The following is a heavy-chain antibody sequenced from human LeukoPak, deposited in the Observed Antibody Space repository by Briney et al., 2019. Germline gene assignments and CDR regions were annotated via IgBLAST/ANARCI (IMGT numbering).Heavy chain of an antibody. Sequence: SETLSLTCTVSGGSISSYYWSWIRQPPGKGLEWVGYIYYSGSTNYNPSLKSRVTISVDTSKNQFSLKLSSVTAADTAVYYCARDSLMVRGVIAFDIWGQGTMVTVSS. CDR3: ARDSLMVRGVIAFDI. CDR2: IYYSGST. J-gene: IGHJ3*02. CDR1: GGSISSYY. V-gene: IGHV4-59*12. D-gene: IGHD3-10*01.